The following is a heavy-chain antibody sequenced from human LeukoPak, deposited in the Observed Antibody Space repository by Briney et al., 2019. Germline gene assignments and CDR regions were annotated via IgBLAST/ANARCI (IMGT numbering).Heavy chain of an antibody. V-gene: IGHV3-48*01. D-gene: IGHD3-10*01. CDR2: ISSSSSTI. Sequence: GGSLRLSCAASGFTFSSYSMNWVRQAPGKELEWVSYISSSSSTIYYADSVKGRFTISRDNAKNSLYLQMNSLRAEDTAVYYCARDQGQLTYYYGSGSPPGPYYYYGMDVWGQGTTVTVSS. CDR3: ARDQGQLTYYYGSGSPPGPYYYYGMDV. CDR1: GFTFSSYS. J-gene: IGHJ6*02.